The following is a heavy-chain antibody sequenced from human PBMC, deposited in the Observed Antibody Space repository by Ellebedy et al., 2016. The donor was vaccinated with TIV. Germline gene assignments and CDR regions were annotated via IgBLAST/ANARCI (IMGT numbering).Heavy chain of an antibody. V-gene: IGHV5-10-1*01. D-gene: IGHD2/OR15-2a*01. Sequence: GESLKISXKGSGYGFTNYWIHWVRQVPGKDLEWMGRIDPSDSYTNYSPSFQGHVTISADKSIDTAHLHWSSLKASDTAVYYCARSNIGLDPWGQGTLVIVSS. J-gene: IGHJ5*02. CDR1: GYGFTNYW. CDR2: IDPSDSYT. CDR3: ARSNIGLDP.